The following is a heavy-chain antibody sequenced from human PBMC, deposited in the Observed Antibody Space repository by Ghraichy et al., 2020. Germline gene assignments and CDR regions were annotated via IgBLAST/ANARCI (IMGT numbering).Heavy chain of an antibody. J-gene: IGHJ6*02. D-gene: IGHD6-19*01. CDR1: GGTFSNYA. Sequence: SVKVSCKASGGTFSNYAISWVRQAPGQGLEWMGGIIPIFGTANYAQKFQGRVTITADKSTSTAYMELNSLRSEDTAVYHCAVYSSGWTRIYYNAMDVWGQGTTVTVSS. CDR3: AVYSSGWTRIYYNAMDV. CDR2: IIPIFGTA. V-gene: IGHV1-69*06.